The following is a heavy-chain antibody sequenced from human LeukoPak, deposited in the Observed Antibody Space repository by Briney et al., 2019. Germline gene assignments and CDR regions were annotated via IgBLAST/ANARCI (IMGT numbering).Heavy chain of an antibody. CDR3: TTVTSSGWYEGWFDP. D-gene: IGHD6-19*01. CDR1: GFTFSNAW. CDR2: IKSKTDGWTT. J-gene: IGHJ5*02. Sequence: PGGSLRLSCAASGFTFSNAWMSWVRQAPGKGRVWVGRIKSKTDGWTTDYAAPVIDRVNISRDDSQNTLYLQMDSLKTEHTAVYYCTTVTSSGWYEGWFDPWGQGTLVTVSS. V-gene: IGHV3-15*01.